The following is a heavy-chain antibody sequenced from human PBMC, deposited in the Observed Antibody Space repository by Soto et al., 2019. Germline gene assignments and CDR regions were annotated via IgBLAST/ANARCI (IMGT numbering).Heavy chain of an antibody. Sequence: GGSLRLSCAASGFTFSSYAMSWVRQAPGKGLEWVSAISGSGGSTYYADSVKGRFTISRDNSKNTLYLQMNSLRAEDTAVYYCAKDGIGYCSSTSCPNPYYYGMDVWGQGTTVTVSS. CDR3: AKDGIGYCSSTSCPNPYYYGMDV. CDR2: ISGSGGST. D-gene: IGHD2-2*01. CDR1: GFTFSSYA. V-gene: IGHV3-23*01. J-gene: IGHJ6*02.